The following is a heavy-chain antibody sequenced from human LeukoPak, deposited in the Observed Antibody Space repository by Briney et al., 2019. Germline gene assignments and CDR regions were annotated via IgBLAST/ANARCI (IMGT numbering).Heavy chain of an antibody. J-gene: IGHJ4*02. CDR1: GYTLTELS. V-gene: IGHV1-24*01. D-gene: IGHD2-15*01. CDR3: ARESGGNTMAGDY. Sequence: ASVKVSCKVSGYTLTELSMHWVRQASGKGLEWMGGFDPEDGETIYAQKFQGRVTLTTDTTTSTAYMELRSLRSDDTAVYYCARESGGNTMAGDYWGQGTLVTVSS. CDR2: FDPEDGET.